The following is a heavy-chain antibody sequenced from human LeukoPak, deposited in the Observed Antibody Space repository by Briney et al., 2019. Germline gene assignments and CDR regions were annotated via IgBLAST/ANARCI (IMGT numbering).Heavy chain of an antibody. CDR2: IYSGGST. V-gene: IGHV3-53*01. D-gene: IGHD6-25*01. Sequence: GGSLRLSCAASGFTVSSNYMSWVRQAPGKGLEWVSVIYSGGSTYYADSVKGRFTISRDNSKNTLYLQINSLRAEDTAVYYCARSQQRLFDYWGQGTLVTVSS. CDR1: GFTVSSNY. J-gene: IGHJ4*02. CDR3: ARSQQRLFDY.